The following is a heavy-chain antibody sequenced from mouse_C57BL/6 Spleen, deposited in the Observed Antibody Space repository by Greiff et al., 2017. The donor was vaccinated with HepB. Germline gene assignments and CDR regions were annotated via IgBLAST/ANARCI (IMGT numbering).Heavy chain of an antibody. CDR2: ISGGGGNT. V-gene: IGHV5-9*01. CDR3: ARRYYGSSYNWYFDV. Sequence: EVKLQESGGGLVKPGGSLKLSCAASGFTFSSYTMSWVRQTPEKRLEWVATISGGGGNTYYPDSVKGRFTISRDNAKNTLYLQMSSLRSEDTALYYCARRYYGSSYNWYFDVWGTGTTVTVSS. CDR1: GFTFSSYT. J-gene: IGHJ1*03. D-gene: IGHD1-1*01.